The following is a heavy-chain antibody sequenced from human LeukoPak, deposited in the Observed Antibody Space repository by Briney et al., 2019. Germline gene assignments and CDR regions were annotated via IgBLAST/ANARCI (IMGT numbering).Heavy chain of an antibody. CDR1: GFTFRNYG. V-gene: IGHV3-30*02. D-gene: IGHD3-10*01. CDR2: IRYDGSIK. J-gene: IGHJ4*02. Sequence: GGSLRLSCAASGFTFRNYGMHWARLAPGKGLEWVAFIRYDGSIKYYVDSVKGRFTVSRDNSKNTLYLQMNSLRAEDTAVYYCAKDENVGGDYFDYWGQGTLVTVSS. CDR3: AKDENVGGDYFDY.